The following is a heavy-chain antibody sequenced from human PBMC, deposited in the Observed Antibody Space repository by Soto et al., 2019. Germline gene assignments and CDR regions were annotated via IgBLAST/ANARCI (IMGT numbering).Heavy chain of an antibody. D-gene: IGHD3-22*01. CDR2: IIPIFGTA. CDR3: ARVPYYYDSSGYYSSYTAEYLQH. CDR1: GGTFSSYA. J-gene: IGHJ1*01. Sequence: SVKVSCKASGGTFSSYAISWVRQAPGQGLEWMGGIIPIFGTANYAQKFQGRVTITADESTSTAYMELSSLRSEDTAVYYCARVPYYYDSSGYYSSYTAEYLQHWGQGTLVTVSS. V-gene: IGHV1-69*13.